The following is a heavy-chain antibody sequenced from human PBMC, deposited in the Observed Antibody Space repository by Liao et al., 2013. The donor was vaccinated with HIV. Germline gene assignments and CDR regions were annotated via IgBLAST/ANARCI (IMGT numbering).Heavy chain of an antibody. Sequence: QLHLQVSGPGLVKPSETLSLTCNVSGASIKSGAYYWAWIRQSAGKGLEWIGRIYDNQNTHYNPSLKGRVTFSVDTTKNQFSLKLKYVTAADTAVYFCARDDFWSGRYFGSWGQGILVTVSS. V-gene: IGHV4-61*02. CDR1: GASIKSGAYY. CDR2: IYDNQNT. CDR3: ARDDFWSGRYFGS. D-gene: IGHD3-3*01. J-gene: IGHJ4*02.